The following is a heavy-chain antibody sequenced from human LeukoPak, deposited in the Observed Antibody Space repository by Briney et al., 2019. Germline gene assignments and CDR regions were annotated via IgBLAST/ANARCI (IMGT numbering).Heavy chain of an antibody. Sequence: PSGTLSLTCAVSGGSISSSNWWSWVRQPPGKGLEWIGEIYHSGSTNYNLSLKSRVTISVDKSKNQFSLKLSSVTAADTAVYYCARASTPAVPGESVYFDYWGQGTLVTVSS. D-gene: IGHD3-10*01. CDR1: GGSISSSNW. J-gene: IGHJ4*02. V-gene: IGHV4-4*02. CDR2: IYHSGST. CDR3: ARASTPAVPGESVYFDY.